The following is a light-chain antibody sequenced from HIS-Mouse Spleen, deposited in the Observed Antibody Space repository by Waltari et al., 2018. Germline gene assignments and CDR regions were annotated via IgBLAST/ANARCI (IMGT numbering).Light chain of an antibody. V-gene: IGLV1-51*01. Sequence: QSALTQPRSVSGSPGQSVTISCTGTSSNIGNNYVSWYQQLPGTAPKLLIYDNNKRPSGIPDRFSGSKSGTSATLGITGLQTGDEADYYCGTWDSSLSAWVFGGGTKLTVL. J-gene: IGLJ3*02. CDR2: DNN. CDR3: GTWDSSLSAWV. CDR1: SSNIGNNY.